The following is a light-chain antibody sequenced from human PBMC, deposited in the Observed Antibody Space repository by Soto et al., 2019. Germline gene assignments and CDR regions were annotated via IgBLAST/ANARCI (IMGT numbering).Light chain of an antibody. CDR1: QSVLYSSNNKNY. J-gene: IGKJ2*01. CDR2: WAS. V-gene: IGKV4-1*01. CDR3: QQYYSTLPYT. Sequence: DIVMTQSPDSLAVSLGERATINCKSSQSVLYSSNNKNYLAWYQQKPGQPPKLLIYWASTRESGVPDRFSGSGSGTDFALTISSLQAEHVAVYYCQQYYSTLPYTFGQGTKLEIK.